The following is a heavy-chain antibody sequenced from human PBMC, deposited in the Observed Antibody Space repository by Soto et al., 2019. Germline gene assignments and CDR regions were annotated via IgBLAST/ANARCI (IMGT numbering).Heavy chain of an antibody. V-gene: IGHV1-58*01. Sequence: GASVKVSWKASGFTFTSSAVQWVRQARGQRLEWIGWIVVGSGNTNYAQKFQERVTITRDMSTSTAYMELSSLRSEDTAVYYCAALRPYYYDSSGYYFNAFGIWGQRTMVTVSS. CDR3: AALRPYYYDSSGYYFNAFGI. J-gene: IGHJ3*02. CDR1: GFTFTSSA. D-gene: IGHD3-22*01. CDR2: IVVGSGNT.